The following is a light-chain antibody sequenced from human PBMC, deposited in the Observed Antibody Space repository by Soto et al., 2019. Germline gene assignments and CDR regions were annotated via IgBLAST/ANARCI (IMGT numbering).Light chain of an antibody. CDR2: KAS. CDR1: QSISSW. CDR3: QQYSNYWT. J-gene: IGKJ1*01. Sequence: DIQMTQFPSTLSASVGDRVAITCRASQSISSWLAWYQQKPGKAPKLLIYKASTLESGVPSRFSGSGSGTDFTLTISSLQPDDFATYYCQQYSNYWTFGQGTKVEIK. V-gene: IGKV1-5*03.